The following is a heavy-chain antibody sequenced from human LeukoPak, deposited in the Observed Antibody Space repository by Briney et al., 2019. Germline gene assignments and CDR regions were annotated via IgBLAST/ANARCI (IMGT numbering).Heavy chain of an antibody. CDR2: INDSGST. CDR3: ARSIMTTVTTFGY. V-gene: IGHV4-34*01. Sequence: PSETLSLTCAVYGGSSSGYYWSWTRQPPGKGLDWIGEINDSGSTNYNPSLKSRVTISVDTSKNQFSLKLSSVTAADTAVYYCARSIMTTVTTFGYWGQGTLVTVSS. D-gene: IGHD4-17*01. J-gene: IGHJ4*02. CDR1: GGSSSGYY.